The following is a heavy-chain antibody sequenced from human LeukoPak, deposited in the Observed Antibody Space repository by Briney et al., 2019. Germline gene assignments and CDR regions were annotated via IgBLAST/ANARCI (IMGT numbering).Heavy chain of an antibody. Sequence: ASVKVSCKASGYTFTCYYMHWVRQAPGQGLEWMGWINPNSGGTNYAQKFQGRVTMTRDTSISTAYMELSRLTSDDTAVYYCARAPRTAMVKNDYWGQGTLVTVSS. CDR1: GYTFTCYY. J-gene: IGHJ4*02. D-gene: IGHD5-18*01. V-gene: IGHV1-2*02. CDR3: ARAPRTAMVKNDY. CDR2: INPNSGGT.